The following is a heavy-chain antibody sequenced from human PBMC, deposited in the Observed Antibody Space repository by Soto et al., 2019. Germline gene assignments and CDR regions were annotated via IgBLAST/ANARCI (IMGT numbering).Heavy chain of an antibody. V-gene: IGHV4-39*07. CDR2: IYFRGNT. J-gene: IGHJ4*02. CDR1: GDTINSDKYY. CDR3: ATSNDYGDYNHANKGRYFDY. Sequence: SETLSLTCSVSGDTINSDKYYWGWIRQPPGKGLEWIGSIYFRGNTYYNPSLQTRVTISLDTSKYQFSLKLSSVTAADTAVYYCATSNDYGDYNHANKGRYFDYWGQGTLVTVSS. D-gene: IGHD4-17*01.